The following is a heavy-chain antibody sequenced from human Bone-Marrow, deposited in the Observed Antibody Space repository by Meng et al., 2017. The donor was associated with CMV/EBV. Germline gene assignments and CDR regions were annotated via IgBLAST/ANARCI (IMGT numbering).Heavy chain of an antibody. D-gene: IGHD6-13*01. CDR1: GGSISSYY. CDR3: ARDKSSSRSRRGYYFDY. J-gene: IGHJ4*03. Sequence: SETMSLTCTVSGGSISSYYWSWIRQPPGKGLEWIGYIYYSGSTNYNPSLKSRVTISVDTSKNQFSLKLSSVTAADTAVYYCARDKSSSRSRRGYYFDYWGQGTLVTVSS. V-gene: IGHV4-59*01. CDR2: IYYSGST.